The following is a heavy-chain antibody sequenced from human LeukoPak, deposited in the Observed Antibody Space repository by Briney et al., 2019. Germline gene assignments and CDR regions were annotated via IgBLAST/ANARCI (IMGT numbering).Heavy chain of an antibody. CDR1: GGSISSYY. V-gene: IGHV4-59*12. CDR3: ARRKIAAAGLNWFDP. Sequence: SETLSLTCTVSGGSISSYYWSWIRQPPGKGLEWIGYIYYSGSTNYNPSLKSRVTISVDTSKNQFSLKLSSVTAADTAVYYCARRKIAAAGLNWFDPWGQGTLVTVSS. J-gene: IGHJ5*02. CDR2: IYYSGST. D-gene: IGHD6-13*01.